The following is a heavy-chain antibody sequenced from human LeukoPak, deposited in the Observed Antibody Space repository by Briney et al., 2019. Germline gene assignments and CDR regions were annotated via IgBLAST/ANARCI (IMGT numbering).Heavy chain of an antibody. CDR3: AREAPGDSSGYPRHFDY. D-gene: IGHD3-22*01. V-gene: IGHV4-30-4*08. CDR1: GGSISSGDYY. J-gene: IGHJ4*02. CDR2: IYYSGST. Sequence: SQTLSLTCTVSGGSISSGDYYWSWIRQPPGKGLEGIGYIYYSGSTYYNPSLKSRVTISVDTSKNQFSLKLSSVTAADTAVYYCAREAPGDSSGYPRHFDYWGQGTLVTVSS.